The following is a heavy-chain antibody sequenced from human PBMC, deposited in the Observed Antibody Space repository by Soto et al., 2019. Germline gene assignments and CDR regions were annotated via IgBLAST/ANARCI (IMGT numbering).Heavy chain of an antibody. CDR1: RLIFSFYD. CDR3: AGEPKGGAYDLDV. J-gene: IGHJ6*02. D-gene: IGHD3-16*01. Sequence: QVQLVESGGGVVQPGTSLRLSCVASRLIFSFYDMHWVRQAPGKGLEWVALIWSDGCREFYADSVKGRFTISRDNSKNTLYLQMNSLRAEDTAVYYCAGEPKGGAYDLDVWGQGTTVAVSS. V-gene: IGHV3-33*01. CDR2: IWSDGCRE.